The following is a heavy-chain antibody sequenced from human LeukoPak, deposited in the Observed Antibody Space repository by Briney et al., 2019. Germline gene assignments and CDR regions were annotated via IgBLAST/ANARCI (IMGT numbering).Heavy chain of an antibody. CDR2: ISAYNGNT. CDR1: GYTFTSYG. Sequence: ASVKASCKASGYTFTSYGISWVRQAPGQGLEWMGWISAYNGNTNYAQKLQGRVTMTTDTSTSTAYMELRSLRSDDTAVYYCARSLSDIVPAAHGDYWGQGTLVTVSS. V-gene: IGHV1-18*01. J-gene: IGHJ4*02. CDR3: ARSLSDIVPAAHGDY. D-gene: IGHD2-2*01.